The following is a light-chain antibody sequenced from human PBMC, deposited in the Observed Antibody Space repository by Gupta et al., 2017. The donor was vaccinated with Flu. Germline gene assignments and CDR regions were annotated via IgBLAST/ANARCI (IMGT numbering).Light chain of an antibody. CDR3: QHDDSSPTT. CDR2: AAS. CDR1: QGIRSY. J-gene: IGKJ4*01. V-gene: IGKV1-8*01. Sequence: TTSFSASTGGRVTICCRARQGIRSYLAWYQQKPVKAPKLLIYAASTLQSGVPSRFSGSGSGTDFTLTISCLQSEDFTTYYCQHDDSSPTTFGRGTKVDIK.